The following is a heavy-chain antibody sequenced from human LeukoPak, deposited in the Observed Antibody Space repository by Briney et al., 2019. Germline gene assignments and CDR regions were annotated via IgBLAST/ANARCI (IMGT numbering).Heavy chain of an antibody. CDR2: ISSSSSYI. CDR3: AKTNYDYVWGSYYARRYFDY. J-gene: IGHJ4*02. D-gene: IGHD3-16*01. CDR1: GFTFSSYS. V-gene: IGHV3-21*04. Sequence: GGSLRLSCAASGFTFSSYSMNWVRQAPGKGLEWVSSISSSSSYIYYADSVKGRFTISRDNSKNTLYLQMNSLRAEDTAVYYCAKTNYDYVWGSYYARRYFDYWGQGTLVTVSS.